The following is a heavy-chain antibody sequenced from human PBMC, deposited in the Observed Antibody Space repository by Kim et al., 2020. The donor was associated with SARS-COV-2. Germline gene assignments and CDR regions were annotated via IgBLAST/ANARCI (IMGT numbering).Heavy chain of an antibody. J-gene: IGHJ4*02. CDR1: GGTFSSYA. V-gene: IGHV1-69*13. CDR2: IIPIFGTA. D-gene: IGHD6-13*01. CDR3: ARVGSLGVVWQQSAYYFDY. Sequence: SVKVSCKASGGTFSSYAISWVRQAPGQGLEWMGGIIPIFGTANYAQKFQGRVTITADESTSTAYMELSSLRSEDTAVYYCARVGSLGVVWQQSAYYFDYWGQGTLVTVSS.